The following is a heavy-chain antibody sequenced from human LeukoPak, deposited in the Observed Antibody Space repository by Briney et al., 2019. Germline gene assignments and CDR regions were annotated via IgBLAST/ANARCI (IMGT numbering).Heavy chain of an antibody. Sequence: SETLSLTCAVYGGSFSGYYWSWIRQPPGKGLEWIGEINHSGGTNYNPSLKSRVTISVDTSKNQFSLKLSSVTAADTAVYYCARVPNSSGYYSPTNWFGPWGQGTLVTVSS. D-gene: IGHD3-22*01. CDR1: GGSFSGYY. V-gene: IGHV4-34*01. J-gene: IGHJ5*02. CDR3: ARVPNSSGYYSPTNWFGP. CDR2: INHSGGT.